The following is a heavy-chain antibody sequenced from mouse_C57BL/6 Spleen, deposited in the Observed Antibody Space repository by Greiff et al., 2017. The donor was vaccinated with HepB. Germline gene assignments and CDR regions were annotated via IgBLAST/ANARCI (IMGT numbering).Heavy chain of an antibody. D-gene: IGHD4-1*01. CDR3: ARESWDVG. CDR1: GYTFTSYW. Sequence: QVHVKQPGAELVKPGASVKLSCKASGYTFTSYWMHWVKQRPGQGLEWIGMIHPNSGSTNYNEKFKSKATLTVDKSSSTAYMQLSSLTSEDSAVYYCARESWDVGWGQGTTLTVSS. V-gene: IGHV1-64*01. J-gene: IGHJ2*01. CDR2: IHPNSGST.